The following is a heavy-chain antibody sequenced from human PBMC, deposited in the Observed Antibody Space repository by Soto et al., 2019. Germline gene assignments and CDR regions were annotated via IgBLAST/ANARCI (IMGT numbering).Heavy chain of an antibody. J-gene: IGHJ4*01. Sequence: CKTGGTRFSRFTINWVHLAYGPRLEWMGWINPDNGKTKSSQKFKDRVIITRDTSASTAYMDLSSLRSEDTAVYYCARGIATRQLDYWCTGTVVTV. CDR1: GTRFSRFT. CDR3: ARGIATRQLDY. D-gene: IGHD2-2*01. CDR2: INPDNGKT. V-gene: IGHV1-3*01.